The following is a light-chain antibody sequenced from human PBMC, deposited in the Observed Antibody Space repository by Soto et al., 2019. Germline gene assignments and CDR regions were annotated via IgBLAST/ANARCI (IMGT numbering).Light chain of an antibody. CDR1: QSIGNW. J-gene: IGKJ1*01. V-gene: IGKV1-5*03. CDR3: QQYNSWT. Sequence: DIQMTQSPSTLSASVGDRVTISCRASQSIGNWLAWYQQKPGKAPKLLIYKASSLESGVPSRFSGSGSGTEFTLTTSSLQPDDFATYYCQQYNSWTFGQGTKVEIK. CDR2: KAS.